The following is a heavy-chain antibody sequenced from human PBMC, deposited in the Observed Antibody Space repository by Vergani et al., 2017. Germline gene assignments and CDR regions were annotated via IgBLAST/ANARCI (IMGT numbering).Heavy chain of an antibody. J-gene: IGHJ5*02. CDR1: GYTFTSYY. CDR2: INPSGGST. V-gene: IGHV1-46*03. Sequence: QVQLVQSGAEVKKPGASVKVSCKASGYTFTSYYMHWVRQAPGQGLEWMGIINPSGGSTSYAQKFQGRVTMTRDTSTSTVYMELSSLRAEDTAVDYCDRSASYGSGSYYISWFDPWGQGTLVTVSS. CDR3: DRSASYGSGSYYISWFDP. D-gene: IGHD3-10*01.